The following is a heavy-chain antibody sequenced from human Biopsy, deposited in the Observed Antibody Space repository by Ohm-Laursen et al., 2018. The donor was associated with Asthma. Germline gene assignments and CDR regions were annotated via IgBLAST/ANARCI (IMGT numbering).Heavy chain of an antibody. Sequence: SVKVSCKTSGFTFYNSAVQWARQARGQSLVGMGMIAVCRGKTIYAQSFQERVTFTRDLSTGTASMELSSLRTEDTAVYYCARGDSSNWSHYYFDYWGQGTLVTVSS. CDR3: ARGDSSNWSHYYFDY. CDR1: GFTFYNSA. J-gene: IGHJ4*02. V-gene: IGHV1-58*01. CDR2: IAVCRGKT. D-gene: IGHD3-22*01.